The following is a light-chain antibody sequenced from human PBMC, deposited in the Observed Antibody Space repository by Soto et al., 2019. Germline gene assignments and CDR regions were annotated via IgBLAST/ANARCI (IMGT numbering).Light chain of an antibody. CDR3: RHYNTYSPPYT. V-gene: IGKV1-5*03. CDR1: QSISYW. CDR2: KAT. J-gene: IGKJ2*01. Sequence: DIQMTQSPSTLSASVGDRVTTTCRASQSISYWLAWYQQKPGKAPNLLIYKATSLESGVPSRFSGSGSGTEFTLTITSLQPDDFATYYCRHYNTYSPPYTFGQGTRLEIK.